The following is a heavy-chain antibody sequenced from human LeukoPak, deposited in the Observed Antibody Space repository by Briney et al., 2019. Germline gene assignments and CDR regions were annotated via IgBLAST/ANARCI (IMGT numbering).Heavy chain of an antibody. J-gene: IGHJ6*03. CDR3: ARHTCSSTSCYDWTYYYYYMDV. Sequence: PSETLSLTCTVSGGSISSYYWSWIRQPPGKGLEWIGSISYSGSAYYNPSLKSRVTIFVDTSKSQFSLKLTSVTGADTAVYYCARHTCSSTSCYDWTYYYYYMDVWGNGTTVTVSS. V-gene: IGHV4-59*05. CDR2: ISYSGSA. D-gene: IGHD2-2*01. CDR1: GGSISSYY.